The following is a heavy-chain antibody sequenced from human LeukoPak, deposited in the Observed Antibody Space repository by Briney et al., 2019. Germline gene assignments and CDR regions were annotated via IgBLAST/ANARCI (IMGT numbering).Heavy chain of an antibody. J-gene: IGHJ5*02. D-gene: IGHD1-26*01. CDR2: IIPILDVA. Sequence: GASVKVSCKASGGSFNTYVITWVRQAPGQGLEWMGGIIPILDVANFAQKFQGRVTITADKSTNTAHMELSGLRSEDTAVYYCARAWGSGSPRDWFDPWGQGTLVTVSS. CDR1: GGSFNTYV. V-gene: IGHV1-69*10. CDR3: ARAWGSGSPRDWFDP.